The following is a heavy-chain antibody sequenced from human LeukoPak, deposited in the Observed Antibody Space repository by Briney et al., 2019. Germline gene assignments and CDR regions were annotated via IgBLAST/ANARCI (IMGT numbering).Heavy chain of an antibody. CDR2: IYHTGST. J-gene: IGHJ4*02. CDR3: ARSGGYSSTWSL. Sequence: SETLSLTCAVSGGSISSGIYSWNWIRQPPGQGLEWIGYIYHTGSTYYNPSLRSRVTISVDTSKNQFSLKLSSVTAADTAVYFCARSGGYSSTWSLWGQGTLVTVSS. CDR1: GGSISSGIYS. V-gene: IGHV4-30-2*02. D-gene: IGHD6-13*01.